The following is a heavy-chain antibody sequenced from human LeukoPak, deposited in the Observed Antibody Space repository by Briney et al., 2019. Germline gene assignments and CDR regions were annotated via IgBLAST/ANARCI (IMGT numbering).Heavy chain of an antibody. D-gene: IGHD3-22*01. CDR2: IYHSGST. Sequence: SETLSLTCTVSGGSISSGGYSWSWIRQPPGKGLEWIGYIYHSGSTYYNPSLKSRVTISVDRSKNQFSLKLSSVTAADTAVYYCAAEYYYDSSYAFDIWGQGTMVTVSS. CDR1: GGSISSGGYS. J-gene: IGHJ3*02. V-gene: IGHV4-30-2*01. CDR3: AAEYYYDSSYAFDI.